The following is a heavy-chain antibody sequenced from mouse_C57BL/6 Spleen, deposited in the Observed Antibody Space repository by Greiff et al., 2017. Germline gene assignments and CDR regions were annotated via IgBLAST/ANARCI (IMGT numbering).Heavy chain of an antibody. D-gene: IGHD3-2*02. CDR3: ARSLQLRLQFAY. J-gene: IGHJ3*01. CDR1: GYTFTSYW. CDR2: IDPSDSYT. V-gene: IGHV1-50*01. Sequence: VQLQQPGAELVKPGASVKLSCKASGYTFTSYWMQWVKQRPGQGLEWIGEIDPSDSYTNYNQKFKGKATLTVDTSSSTAYMQLSSLTSEDSAVYYWARSLQLRLQFAYWGQGTLVTVSA.